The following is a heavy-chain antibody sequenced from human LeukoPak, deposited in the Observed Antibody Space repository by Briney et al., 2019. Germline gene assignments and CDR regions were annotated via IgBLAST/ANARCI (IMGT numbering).Heavy chain of an antibody. Sequence: ASVKVSCKASGYTFTSYGISWVRQAPGQGLEWMGWISAYNGNTNYAQKLQGRVTMTTDTSTSTAYMELRSLRSDDTAVYYCARRADVGYCSSTSCYTLYYFDYWGQGTLVTVSS. V-gene: IGHV1-18*01. CDR3: ARRADVGYCSSTSCYTLYYFDY. D-gene: IGHD2-2*02. J-gene: IGHJ4*02. CDR2: ISAYNGNT. CDR1: GYTFTSYG.